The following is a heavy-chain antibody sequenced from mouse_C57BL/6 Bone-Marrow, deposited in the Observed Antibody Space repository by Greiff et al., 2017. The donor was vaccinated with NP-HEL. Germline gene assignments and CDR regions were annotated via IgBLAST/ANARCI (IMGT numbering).Heavy chain of an antibody. D-gene: IGHD2-5*01. J-gene: IGHJ3*01. CDR3: TKRYSNYPFAY. Sequence: EVNVVESGEGLVKPGGSLKLSCAASGFTFSSYAMSWVRQTPEKRLEWVAYISSGGDYIYYADTVKGRFTISRDNARNTLHLQMSSLKSEDTAMYYCTKRYSNYPFAYWGQGTLVTVSA. V-gene: IGHV5S21*01. CDR2: ISSGGDYI. CDR1: GFTFSSYA.